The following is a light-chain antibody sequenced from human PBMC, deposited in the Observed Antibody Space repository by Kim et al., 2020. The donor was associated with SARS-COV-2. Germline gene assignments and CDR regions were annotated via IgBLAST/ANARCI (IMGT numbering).Light chain of an antibody. CDR3: QKYNNVPLT. CDR2: AAS. CDR1: EGTGEY. V-gene: IGKV1-27*01. J-gene: IGKJ4*01. Sequence: SASVGDTITITCRASEGTGEYVAWYQQKPGKLPNLLISAASTLREGVTSRFRGTRSGTHYTLTINSLQPEDVATYYCQKYNNVPLTFGGGTKLEI.